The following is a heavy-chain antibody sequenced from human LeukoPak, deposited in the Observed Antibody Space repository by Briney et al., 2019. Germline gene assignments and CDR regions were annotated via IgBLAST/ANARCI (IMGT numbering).Heavy chain of an antibody. CDR1: GYTFTSYY. CDR2: INPSGGST. V-gene: IGHV1-46*01. D-gene: IGHD2-2*02. CDR3: ARVAAEVVGVPGAIGFGWLRRDYYYMDV. Sequence: ASVKVSCKASGYTFTSYYMHWVRQAPGEGLEWMGIINPSGGSTSYAQKFQGRVTMTRDMSASTVYMELSSLRSEDTAVYYCARVAAEVVGVPGAIGFGWLRRDYYYMDVWGKGTTVTVSS. J-gene: IGHJ6*03.